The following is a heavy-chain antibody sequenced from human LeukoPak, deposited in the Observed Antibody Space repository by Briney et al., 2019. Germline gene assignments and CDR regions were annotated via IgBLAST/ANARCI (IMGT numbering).Heavy chain of an antibody. D-gene: IGHD6-19*01. V-gene: IGHV4-59*08. Sequence: SETLSLTCTVSGGSISSYYWSWIRQPPGKGLEWIGYIYYSGSTNYNPSLKSRVTISVDTSKNQFSLKLGSVTAADTAVYYCARRAVAGFDYWGQGTLVTVSS. J-gene: IGHJ4*02. CDR3: ARRAVAGFDY. CDR2: IYYSGST. CDR1: GGSISSYY.